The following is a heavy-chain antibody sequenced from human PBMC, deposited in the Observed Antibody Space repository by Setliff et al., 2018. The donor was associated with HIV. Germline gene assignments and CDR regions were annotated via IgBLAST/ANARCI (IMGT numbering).Heavy chain of an antibody. CDR2: IKSKTDGGTS. V-gene: IGHV3-15*07. Sequence: GGSLRLSCAASGFTFSNAWMNWVRQAPGKGLEWVGRIKSKTDGGTSDYAAPVKGRFTISRDDSKTTLFLQMDSLQTEDTGVYYCSTEYCSGAICSESWGQGTLVTVSS. J-gene: IGHJ5*02. D-gene: IGHD2-15*01. CDR1: GFTFSNAW. CDR3: STEYCSGAICSES.